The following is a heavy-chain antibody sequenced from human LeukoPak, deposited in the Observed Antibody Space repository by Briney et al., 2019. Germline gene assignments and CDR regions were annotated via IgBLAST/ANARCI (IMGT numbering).Heavy chain of an antibody. V-gene: IGHV3-30*18. CDR1: GFTFISYG. CDR3: AKEDGTYGSGSYYPGY. CDR2: ISSDGSNK. Sequence: GGSLRLSCAASGFTFISYGMHWVRQAPGKGLEWVAVISSDGSNKYYADSVKGRFTISRDNSKNTLYLQMNSLRAEDTAVYYCAKEDGTYGSGSYYPGYWGQGTLVTVSS. J-gene: IGHJ4*02. D-gene: IGHD3-10*01.